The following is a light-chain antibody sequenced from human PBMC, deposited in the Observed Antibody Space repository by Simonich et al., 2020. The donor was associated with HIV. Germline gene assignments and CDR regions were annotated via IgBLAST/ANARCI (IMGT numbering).Light chain of an antibody. J-gene: IGKJ1*01. CDR1: QSIDNW. CDR3: QQYNNYPKT. V-gene: IGKV1-5*03. CDR2: EAS. Sequence: DIHMTQAPSTLSAHVGKRVTITCRASQSIDNWLAWYQQKPGKAPKLLVYEASSLQSGDTSRFSGRGTGAEFTLTISSLQPDDFATYDCQQYNNYPKTFGQGTKVEIK.